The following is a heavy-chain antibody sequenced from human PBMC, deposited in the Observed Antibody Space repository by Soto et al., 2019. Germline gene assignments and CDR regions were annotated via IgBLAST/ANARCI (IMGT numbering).Heavy chain of an antibody. D-gene: IGHD3-16*01. CDR3: AKLRGGGLGDAVEN. CDR1: GFTFSSYA. J-gene: IGHJ4*02. Sequence: EVQLLESGGGLVQPGGSLRLSCAASGFTFSSYAMSWVRQTPGKGLEWLSVISGGGNNTYYAGSVKGRFTVSRGNSENTLYLQMNSLRVEDTAVYYCAKLRGGGLGDAVENWGQGITVTFSS. CDR2: ISGGGNNT. V-gene: IGHV3-23*01.